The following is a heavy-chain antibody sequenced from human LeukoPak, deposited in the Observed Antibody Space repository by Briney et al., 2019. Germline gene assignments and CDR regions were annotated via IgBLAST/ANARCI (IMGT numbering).Heavy chain of an antibody. CDR1: GYTFTSYD. Sequence: GASVKVSCKASGYTFTSYDINWVRQATGQGLEWMGWMNPNSGNTGYAQQFQGRVTMTRNTSISTAYMELSSLRSEDTAVYYCARGDYYGSAWGIDYWGQGTLVTVSS. J-gene: IGHJ4*02. CDR2: MNPNSGNT. V-gene: IGHV1-8*01. CDR3: ARGDYYGSAWGIDY. D-gene: IGHD3-10*01.